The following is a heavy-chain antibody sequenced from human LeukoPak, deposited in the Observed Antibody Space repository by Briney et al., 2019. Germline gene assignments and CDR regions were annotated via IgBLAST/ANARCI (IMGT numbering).Heavy chain of an antibody. CDR3: ARDPMALDF. CDR1: GFTFSTYA. CDR2: IRSSGDII. V-gene: IGHV3-48*02. J-gene: IGHJ4*02. Sequence: GGSLRLSCVASGFTFSTYAMNWVRQAPGKGLQWVSYIRSSGDIIHYADSVKGRFTISRDTAKNTLYLQMNNLRDEDTAVYYCARDPMALDFWGRGTLVTVSS. D-gene: IGHD3-10*01.